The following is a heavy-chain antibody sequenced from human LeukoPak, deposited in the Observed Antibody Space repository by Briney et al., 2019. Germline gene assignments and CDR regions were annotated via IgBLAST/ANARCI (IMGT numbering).Heavy chain of an antibody. CDR2: ISGGGDIT. D-gene: IGHD2-21*02. V-gene: IGHV3-23*01. Sequence: GGSLRLSCTASGFTFSSYAMSWVRQTPGKGLEWVSAISGGGDITYYADSVTGRFTISRDNSKDTLFLQMHSLRPGDTAVYYCVREDTPATANYWGQGTLVTISS. CDR3: VREDTPATANY. CDR1: GFTFSSYA. J-gene: IGHJ4*02.